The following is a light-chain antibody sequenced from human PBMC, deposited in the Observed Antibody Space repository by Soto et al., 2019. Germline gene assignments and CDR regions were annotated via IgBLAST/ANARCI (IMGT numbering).Light chain of an antibody. CDR1: SSNIGSNY. J-gene: IGLJ1*01. Sequence: QSALTQPPSASGTPGQRVTISCSGSSSNIGSNYVYWYQQLPGTAPKLLIYSNNQRPSGVPDRFSGSKSGTSASLAISGLRSEYEADYYCAAWDDSLSGYDFGTGTKLTVL. V-gene: IGLV1-47*02. CDR3: AAWDDSLSGYD. CDR2: SNN.